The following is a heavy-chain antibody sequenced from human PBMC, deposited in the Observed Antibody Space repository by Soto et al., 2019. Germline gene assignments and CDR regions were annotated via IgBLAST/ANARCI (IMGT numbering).Heavy chain of an antibody. CDR3: ATSLWLVEGYYGMDV. D-gene: IGHD6-19*01. Sequence: QVQLVQSGAEEKKPGASVKVSCKASGYTFTSYAMHWVRQAPGQRLEWMGWINAGNGNTKYSQKFQGRGTITRDTSASTAYMELSSLRSEDTAVYYCATSLWLVEGYYGMDVWGQGTTVTVSS. CDR2: INAGNGNT. V-gene: IGHV1-3*05. J-gene: IGHJ6*02. CDR1: GYTFTSYA.